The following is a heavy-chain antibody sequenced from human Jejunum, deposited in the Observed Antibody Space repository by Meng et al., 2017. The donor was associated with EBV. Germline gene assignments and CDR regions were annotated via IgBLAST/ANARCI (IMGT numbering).Heavy chain of an antibody. CDR1: GGSVNSGNVY. D-gene: IGHD5-12*01. J-gene: IGHJ4*02. CDR3: AGLRYSGYDRAFDY. Sequence: QTPEAGPGPVKPSETLSLTCTVSGGSVNSGNVYWSWIRQPPGKGLEWIGYIYYSGSTNYIPSLKSRVTISLDTSKNQFSLKLSSVTAADTAVYYCAGLRYSGYDRAFDYWGQGALVTVSS. CDR2: IYYSGST. V-gene: IGHV4-61*01.